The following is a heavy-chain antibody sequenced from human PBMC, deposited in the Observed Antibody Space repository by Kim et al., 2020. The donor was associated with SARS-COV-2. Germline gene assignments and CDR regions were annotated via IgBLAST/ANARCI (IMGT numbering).Heavy chain of an antibody. CDR2: IYYSGST. Sequence: SETLSLTCTVSGGSISSSSYYWGWIRQPPGKGLEWIGSIYYSGSTYYNPSLKSRVTISVDTSKNQFSLKLSSVTAADTAVYYCARQYYYDSSGYSSGMVDYWGQGSLVTVSS. CDR1: GGSISSSSYY. D-gene: IGHD3-22*01. CDR3: ARQYYYDSSGYSSGMVDY. J-gene: IGHJ4*02. V-gene: IGHV4-39*01.